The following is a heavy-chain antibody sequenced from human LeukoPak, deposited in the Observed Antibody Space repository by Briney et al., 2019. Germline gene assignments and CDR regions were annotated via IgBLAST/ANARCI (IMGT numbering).Heavy chain of an antibody. CDR2: ISAYNGNT. D-gene: IGHD3-9*01. V-gene: IGHV1-18*01. CDR1: GYTFTSYG. J-gene: IGHJ4*02. CDR3: ARDGIVPRYFGWLRASLIDY. Sequence: ASVKVSCKASGYTFTSYGISWVRQAPGQGLEWMGWISAYNGNTNYAQKLQGRVTMTTDTSTSTAYMELRSLRSDDTAVYYCARDGIVPRYFGWLRASLIDYWGQGTLVTVSS.